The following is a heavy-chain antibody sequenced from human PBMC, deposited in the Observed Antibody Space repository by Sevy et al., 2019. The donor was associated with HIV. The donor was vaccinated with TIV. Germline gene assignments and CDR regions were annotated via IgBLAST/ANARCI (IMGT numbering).Heavy chain of an antibody. CDR3: ARGSSRLNWFDP. D-gene: IGHD6-13*01. CDR1: GGSFSGYY. Sequence: SETLSLTCAVYGGSFSGYYWSWIRQPPGKGLGWIGEINHSGSTNYNPSLKSRVTISVDTSKNQFYLKLSSVTAADKAVYYCARGSSRLNWFDPWGQGTLVTVSS. J-gene: IGHJ5*02. V-gene: IGHV4-34*01. CDR2: INHSGST.